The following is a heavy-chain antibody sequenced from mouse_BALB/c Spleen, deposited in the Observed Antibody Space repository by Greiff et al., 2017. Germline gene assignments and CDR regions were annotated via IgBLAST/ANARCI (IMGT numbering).Heavy chain of an antibody. CDR3: ASSGYDVAWFAY. CDR2: IYPGNGDT. J-gene: IGHJ3*01. V-gene: IGHV1-12*01. CDR1: GYTFTSYN. Sequence: QVQLQQPGAELVKPGASVKMSCTASGYTFTSYNMLWVKQTPGQGLEWIGAIYPGNGDTSYNQKFKGKATLTADKSSSTAYMQLSSLTSEDSAVYYCASSGYDVAWFAYWGQGTLVTVSA. D-gene: IGHD2-2*01.